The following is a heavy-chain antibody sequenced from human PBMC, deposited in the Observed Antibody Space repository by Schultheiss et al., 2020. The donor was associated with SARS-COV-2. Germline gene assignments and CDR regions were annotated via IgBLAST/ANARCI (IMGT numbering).Heavy chain of an antibody. D-gene: IGHD3-22*01. CDR1: GFTFDDYG. CDR2: INWNGGST. V-gene: IGHV3-20*04. Sequence: GGSLRLSCAASGFTFDDYGMSWVRQAPGKGLEWVSGINWNGGSTGYADSVKGRFTISRDNAKNSLYLQMNSLRAEDTAVYYCARDSLKAYYYDSSGYWGTDYWGQGTLVTVSS. CDR3: ARDSLKAYYYDSSGYWGTDY. J-gene: IGHJ4*02.